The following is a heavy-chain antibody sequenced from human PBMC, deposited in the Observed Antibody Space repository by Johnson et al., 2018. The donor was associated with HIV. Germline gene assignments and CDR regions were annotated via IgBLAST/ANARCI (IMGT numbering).Heavy chain of an antibody. V-gene: IGHV3-7*01. Sequence: VQLVESGGGLVQPGGSLRLSCAASGFTFSTYWMSWVRQAPGKGLEWVANIKEAGRENNSGDSGKVRFLISCENYKHTLYLQMNSLIAEDTAVYSCARASVSSPRYSSSSDDAFDIWGQGTMVTVSS. CDR1: GFTFSTYW. D-gene: IGHD6-6*01. CDR2: IKEAGREN. CDR3: ARASVSSPRYSSSSDDAFDI. J-gene: IGHJ3*02.